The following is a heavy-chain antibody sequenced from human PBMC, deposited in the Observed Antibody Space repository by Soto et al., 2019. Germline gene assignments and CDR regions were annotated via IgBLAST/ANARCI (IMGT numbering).Heavy chain of an antibody. V-gene: IGHV3-23*01. D-gene: IGHD3-9*01. Sequence: EVQLLESGGGLVQPGGSLRLSCAASGFTFSSYAMSWVRQAPGKGLEWVSGISGSGGGTFYADSVKGRFTISRDNSKNTLYLQMNSLRAEDTAVYYCAKVCYDILPGYQYYFDYWGQGTLVTVSS. CDR1: GFTFSSYA. CDR3: AKVCYDILPGYQYYFDY. CDR2: ISGSGGGT. J-gene: IGHJ4*02.